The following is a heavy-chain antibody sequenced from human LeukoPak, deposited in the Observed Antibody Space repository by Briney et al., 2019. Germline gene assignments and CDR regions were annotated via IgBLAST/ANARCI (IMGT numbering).Heavy chain of an antibody. V-gene: IGHV3-43*02. CDR3: AKESGKFDY. Sequence: TGGSLRLSCVASGLNFDDSAMHWVRQAPGKGLEWVSLISADGGSTFSADSVKGRFSISRDNSENSLYLQMNSLRSEDTAMYYCAKESGKFDYWGQGTLVAVSS. CDR1: GLNFDDSA. J-gene: IGHJ4*02. CDR2: ISADGGST.